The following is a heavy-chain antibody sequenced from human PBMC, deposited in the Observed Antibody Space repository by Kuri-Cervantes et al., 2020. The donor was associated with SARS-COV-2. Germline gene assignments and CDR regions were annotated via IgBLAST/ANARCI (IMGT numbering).Heavy chain of an antibody. CDR2: ISSSSSYI. D-gene: IGHD2-2*01. Sequence: GESLKISCAASGFTFSSYSMNWVRQAPGKGLEWVSSISSSSSYIYYADSVKGRFTISRDNAKNSLYLQMNSLRAEDTAVYYRAREHCSSTSCYGLDYWGQGTLVTVSS. CDR3: AREHCSSTSCYGLDY. CDR1: GFTFSSYS. V-gene: IGHV3-21*01. J-gene: IGHJ4*02.